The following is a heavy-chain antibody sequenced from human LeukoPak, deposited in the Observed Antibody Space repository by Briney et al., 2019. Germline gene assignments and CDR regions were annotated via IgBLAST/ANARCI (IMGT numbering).Heavy chain of an antibody. CDR3: AREGAPQLSSYFDH. D-gene: IGHD1-1*01. Sequence: ASVKVSCKASGYTFTAYYIHWVRQAPGQGLEWMGWINPNTGGTNFAQRFQGRVTMTRDTSINTACMELSSLRSDDTAMYYCAREGAPQLSSYFDHWGQGTLVTVSS. CDR2: INPNTGGT. CDR1: GYTFTAYY. V-gene: IGHV1-2*02. J-gene: IGHJ4*02.